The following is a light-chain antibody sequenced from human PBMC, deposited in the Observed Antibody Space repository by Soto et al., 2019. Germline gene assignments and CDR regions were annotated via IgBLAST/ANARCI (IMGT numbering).Light chain of an antibody. CDR2: EVS. J-gene: IGLJ2*01. V-gene: IGLV2-14*01. Sequence: QSALTQPASVSGSPGQPITISCTGTSSDVGGYNYVSWYQQHPGKAPKLMIYEVSNRPSGVSNRFSGSKSGNTASLTISGLQAEDEADYYCSSYTSSSTLEGVFGGGTTLTVL. CDR3: SSYTSSSTLEGV. CDR1: SSDVGGYNY.